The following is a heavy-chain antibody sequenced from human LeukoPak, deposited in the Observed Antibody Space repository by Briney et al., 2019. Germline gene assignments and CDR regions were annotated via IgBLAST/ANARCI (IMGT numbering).Heavy chain of an antibody. V-gene: IGHV4-61*01. Sequence: SETLSLTCTVSGASVSSASYWTWIRQPPGKGVEWIAHIYNGVNTNYNPSLKSRVTISVDTSKNQFSLRLNSVTAADTAVYYCARVARDGYSYWGRGTLVTVSS. CDR2: IYNGVNT. D-gene: IGHD5-24*01. CDR1: GASVSSASY. CDR3: ARVARDGYSY. J-gene: IGHJ4*02.